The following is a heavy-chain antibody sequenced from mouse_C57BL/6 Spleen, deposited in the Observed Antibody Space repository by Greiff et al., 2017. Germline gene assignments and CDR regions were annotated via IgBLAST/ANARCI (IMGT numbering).Heavy chain of an antibody. CDR2: INPNDGTT. J-gene: IGHJ4*01. V-gene: IGHV1-39*01. Sequence: VQLQQSGPELVKPGASVKISCKASGYSFTDYNMNWVKQSNGKSLEWIGVINPNDGTTSYNQKFKGKATLTVDQASSTAYMQLNSLTSEDSAVYYCARSGGSSFYAMDYWGQGTSVTVSS. D-gene: IGHD1-1*01. CDR3: ARSGGSSFYAMDY. CDR1: GYSFTDYN.